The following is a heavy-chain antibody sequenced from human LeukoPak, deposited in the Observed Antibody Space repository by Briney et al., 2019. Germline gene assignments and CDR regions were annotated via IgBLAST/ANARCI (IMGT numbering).Heavy chain of an antibody. V-gene: IGHV1-46*01. CDR1: GYTFTSYY. Sequence: ASVKVSCKASGYTFTSYYMHWVRQAPGQGLEWMGVINPSGGSTSYAQKFQGRVTMTRDTSTSTVYMELSSLRSEDTAVYYCASVSRSSGDAFDIWGQGTMVTVSS. CDR2: INPSGGST. D-gene: IGHD6-19*01. CDR3: ASVSRSSGDAFDI. J-gene: IGHJ3*02.